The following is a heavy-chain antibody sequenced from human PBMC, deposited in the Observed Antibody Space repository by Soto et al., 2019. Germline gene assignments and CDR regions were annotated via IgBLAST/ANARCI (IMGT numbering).Heavy chain of an antibody. CDR2: IWFDGSTK. Sequence: QVQLVESGGGVVQPGRSLRLSCAASGFSFTTYGMHWVRQAPGEGLEWVAVIWFDGSTKYYADSVQGRFTISRDTSKNTGGGRRDSGGGGDTAGYEWAKGRGGGAGVPDYWGQGTLVTVSS. CDR3: AKGRGGGAGVPDY. CDR1: GFSFTTYG. J-gene: IGHJ4*02. V-gene: IGHV3-33*06. D-gene: IGHD3-10*01.